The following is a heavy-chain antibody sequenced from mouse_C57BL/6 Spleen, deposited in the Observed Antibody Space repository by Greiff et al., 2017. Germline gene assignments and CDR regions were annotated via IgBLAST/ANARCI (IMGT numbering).Heavy chain of an antibody. Sequence: EVKVVEPGGDLVKPGGSLKLSCAASGFTFSSYGMPWVRQTPDKRLEWVATISSGGSYTYYPDSVKGRFTISRDNAKNTLYLQMSSLKSEDTAMYYCARQDYGSSYAMDYWGQGASVTVSS. CDR2: ISSGGSYT. CDR1: GFTFSSYG. CDR3: ARQDYGSSYAMDY. D-gene: IGHD1-1*01. V-gene: IGHV5-6*01. J-gene: IGHJ4*01.